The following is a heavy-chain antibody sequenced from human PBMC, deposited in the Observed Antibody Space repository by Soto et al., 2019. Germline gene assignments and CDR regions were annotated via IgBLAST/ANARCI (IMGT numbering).Heavy chain of an antibody. V-gene: IGHV4-61*05. CDR2: IYYSGST. CDR1: GGSISSSIYY. Sequence: SETLSLTCTVSGGSISSSIYYWGWIRQPPGKGLEWIGYIYYSGSTNYNPSLKSRVTISVDTSKNQFSLKLSSVTAADTAVYYCARVHGSGTHDYRGQGTLVTVSS. CDR3: ARVHGSGTHDY. J-gene: IGHJ4*02. D-gene: IGHD3-10*01.